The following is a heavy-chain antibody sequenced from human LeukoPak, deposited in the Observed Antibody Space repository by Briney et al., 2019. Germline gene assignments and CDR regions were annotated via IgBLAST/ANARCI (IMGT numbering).Heavy chain of an antibody. Sequence: PGGSLRLSCAASGFTFSSYAMSWVRQAPGKGLEWVSAISGSGGSTYYADSVKGRFTISRDNAKNSLYLQMNSLRDDDTAVYYCARDTSIFGVVIIFDYWGQGTLVTVSS. J-gene: IGHJ4*02. V-gene: IGHV3-23*01. CDR1: GFTFSSYA. CDR2: ISGSGGST. CDR3: ARDTSIFGVVIIFDY. D-gene: IGHD3-3*01.